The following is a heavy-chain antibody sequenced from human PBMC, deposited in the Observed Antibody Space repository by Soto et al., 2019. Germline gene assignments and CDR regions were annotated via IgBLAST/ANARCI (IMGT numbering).Heavy chain of an antibody. V-gene: IGHV3-23*01. D-gene: IGHD2-2*01. CDR3: AKRDCSSTSCNFCGAAFDY. Sequence: EVQLLESGGGLVQPGGSLRLSCASSGFTFSNYDMTWVRLAPGKGLEWVSTIRGSGGGTFYADAVRGRFTISRDTSKNTLVLQMNSLRAENTAVYYCAKRDCSSTSCNFCGAAFDYWGQGTLVSVSS. CDR1: GFTFSNYD. J-gene: IGHJ4*02. CDR2: IRGSGGGT.